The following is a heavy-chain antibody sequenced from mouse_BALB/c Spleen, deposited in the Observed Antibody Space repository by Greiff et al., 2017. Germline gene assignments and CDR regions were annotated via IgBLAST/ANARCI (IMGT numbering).Heavy chain of an antibody. J-gene: IGHJ1*01. D-gene: IGHD2-2*01. Sequence: EVKLMESGGGLVQPGGSRKLSCAASGFTFSDYGMAWVRQAPGKGPEWVAFISNLAYSIYYADTVTGRFTISRENAKNTLYLEMSSLRSEDTAMYYCARGGYDTYWYFDVWGAGTTVTVSS. V-gene: IGHV5-15*02. CDR2: ISNLAYSI. CDR3: ARGGYDTYWYFDV. CDR1: GFTFSDYG.